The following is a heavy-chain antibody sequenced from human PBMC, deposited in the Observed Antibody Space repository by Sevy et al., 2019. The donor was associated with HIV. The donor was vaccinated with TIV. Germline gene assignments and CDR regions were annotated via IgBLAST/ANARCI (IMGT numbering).Heavy chain of an antibody. D-gene: IGHD2-2*02. Sequence: ASVKVSCKASGYTFTGYYMHWVRQAPGQGLEWMGWINPNSGGTNYAQKFQGRVTMTRDTSISTACMELSRRSSDDTAVYYCARVNGRGCSSTSCYTNGARYYGMDVWGQGTTVTVSS. CDR3: ARVNGRGCSSTSCYTNGARYYGMDV. CDR1: GYTFTGYY. J-gene: IGHJ6*02. V-gene: IGHV1-2*02. CDR2: INPNSGGT.